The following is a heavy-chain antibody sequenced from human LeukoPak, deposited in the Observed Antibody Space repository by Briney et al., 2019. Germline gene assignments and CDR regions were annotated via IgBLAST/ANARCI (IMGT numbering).Heavy chain of an antibody. V-gene: IGHV4-59*01. Sequence: PSETLSLTCTVSGGSISSYYWSWIRQPPGKGLEWIGYIYYSGSTNYNPSLKSRVTISVDTSKNQFSLKLSSVTAADTAVYCCARTYYYDSSGYYDWGQGTLVPVSS. CDR3: ARTYYYDSSGYYD. CDR1: GGSISSYY. J-gene: IGHJ4*02. D-gene: IGHD3-22*01. CDR2: IYYSGST.